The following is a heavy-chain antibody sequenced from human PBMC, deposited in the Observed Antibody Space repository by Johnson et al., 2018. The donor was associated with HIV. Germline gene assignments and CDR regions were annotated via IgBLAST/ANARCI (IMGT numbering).Heavy chain of an antibody. CDR3: ARDSVYGDYDGVGAFDM. CDR1: GFTFSSYW. D-gene: IGHD4-17*01. Sequence: VQLVESGGGLVQPGRSLRLSCAASGFTFSSYWMHWVRQAPGKGLVWVSRINSDGSSTSYADSVKGRFPISRDNAKNSLYLQMNSLRAEDTAMYYCARDSVYGDYDGVGAFDMWGQGTMVTVSS. J-gene: IGHJ3*02. CDR2: INSDGSST. V-gene: IGHV3-74*01.